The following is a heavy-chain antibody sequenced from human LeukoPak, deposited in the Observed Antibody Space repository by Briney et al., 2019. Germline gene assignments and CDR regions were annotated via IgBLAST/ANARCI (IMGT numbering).Heavy chain of an antibody. D-gene: IGHD5/OR15-5a*01. V-gene: IGHV1-2*02. CDR1: GYTFTGYY. CDR2: INPNSGGT. J-gene: IGHJ6*02. Sequence: ASVKVSCKASGYTFTGYYMHWVRQAPGQGLEWMGWINPNSGGTNYAQKFQGRVTMTRDTSVSTAYMELSRLRSGDTAVYYCAREGGLHYYYGMDVWGQGTTVTVSS. CDR3: AREGGLHYYYGMDV.